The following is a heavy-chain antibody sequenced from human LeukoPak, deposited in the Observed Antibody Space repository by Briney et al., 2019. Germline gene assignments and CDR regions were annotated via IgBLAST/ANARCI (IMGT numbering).Heavy chain of an antibody. CDR3: ARHRSIYYDILTGYYRGPLAY. D-gene: IGHD3-9*01. V-gene: IGHV4-4*02. Sequence: PSGTLSLTCAVSGGSISSSNWWSWVRQPPGKGLEWIGEIYHSGSTNYNPSLKSRVTISVDTSKNQFSLKLSSVTAADTAVYYCARHRSIYYDILTGYYRGPLAYWGQGTLVTVSS. CDR2: IYHSGST. CDR1: GGSISSSNW. J-gene: IGHJ4*02.